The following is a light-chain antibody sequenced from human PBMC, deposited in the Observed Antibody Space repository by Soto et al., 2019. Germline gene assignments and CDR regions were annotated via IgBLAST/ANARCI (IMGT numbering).Light chain of an antibody. CDR2: WAS. Sequence: DIVMNQSPDSLAVSLGERATINCKSSQSVLYSSNNKNYLAWFQQKPGQPPKLLIYWASTRESGVPDRFSGSGSGTDFTLTISSLQAEDVAVYYCQHYYSAPLTFGGGTKVEIK. J-gene: IGKJ4*01. CDR1: QSVLYSSNNKNY. V-gene: IGKV4-1*01. CDR3: QHYYSAPLT.